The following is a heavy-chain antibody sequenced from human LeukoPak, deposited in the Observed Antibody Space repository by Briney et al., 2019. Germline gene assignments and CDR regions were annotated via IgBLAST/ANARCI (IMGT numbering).Heavy chain of an antibody. V-gene: IGHV3-11*01. Sequence: PGGSLRLSCAASGFTFSSYAMSWIRQAPGKGLEWVSYISSSGSTIYYADSVKGRFTISRDNAKNSLYLQMNSLRAEDTAVYYCAREQVYATLRGVPVDYWGQGTLVTVSS. J-gene: IGHJ4*02. CDR3: AREQVYATLRGVPVDY. D-gene: IGHD2-8*01. CDR2: ISSSGSTI. CDR1: GFTFSSYA.